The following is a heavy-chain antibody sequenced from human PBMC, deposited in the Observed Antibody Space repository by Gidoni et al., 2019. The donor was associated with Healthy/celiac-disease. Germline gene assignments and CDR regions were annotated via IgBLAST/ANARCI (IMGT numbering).Heavy chain of an antibody. CDR2: IISSSSTI. Sequence: EVQLVESGGGLVQLGGSLRLSCAASVFTFSSYSMNWVRQAPGKGLEWVSYIISSSSTIYYEDSVKGRLPISRKNAKYAIYLQLHSLGDEDTAVYYCARSYPAMVNFDYWGQGTLVTVSS. D-gene: IGHD5-18*01. V-gene: IGHV3-48*02. CDR1: VFTFSSYS. CDR3: ARSYPAMVNFDY. J-gene: IGHJ4*02.